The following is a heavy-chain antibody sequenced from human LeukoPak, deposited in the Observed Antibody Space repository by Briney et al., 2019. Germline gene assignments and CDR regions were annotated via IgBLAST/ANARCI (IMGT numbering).Heavy chain of an antibody. CDR2: INPSGGST. Sequence: ASVKVSCKASGYTFTNYYMHWVRQAPGQGLEWMGIINPSGGSTSYAQKLQGRVTMTTDTSTSTAYMELRSLRSDDTAVYYCARVVPGPTVTTGVDYWGQGTLVTVSS. CDR1: GYTFTNYY. J-gene: IGHJ4*02. CDR3: ARVVPGPTVTTGVDY. D-gene: IGHD4-17*01. V-gene: IGHV1-46*01.